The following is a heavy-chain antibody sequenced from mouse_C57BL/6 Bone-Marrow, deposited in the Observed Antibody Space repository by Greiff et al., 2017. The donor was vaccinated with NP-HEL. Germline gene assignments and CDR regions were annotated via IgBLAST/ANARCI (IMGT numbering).Heavy chain of an antibody. Sequence: VQLQQSGAELVRPGTSVKVSCKASGYAFTNYLIEWVKQRPGQGLEWIGVINPGSGGTSYNEKFKGKATLTADKSSSTAYMQLSSLTSEDSAVYFCARGVTYYYGSSPWFAYWGHGALVTVSA. V-gene: IGHV1-54*01. CDR2: INPGSGGT. D-gene: IGHD1-1*01. CDR1: GYAFTNYL. J-gene: IGHJ3*01. CDR3: ARGVTYYYGSSPWFAY.